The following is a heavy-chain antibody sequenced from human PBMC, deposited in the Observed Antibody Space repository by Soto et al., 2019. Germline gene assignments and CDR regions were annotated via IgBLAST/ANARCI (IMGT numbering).Heavy chain of an antibody. Sequence: QVQLVQSGAEEKKPGASVKVSCKASGYTFTSYAMHWVRQAPGQRLEWMGWINAGNGNTKYSQKFQGRVTITRDTSARTAYMELSRLRSEDTAVYYCARSIGVVTALDYWGQGTLVTVSS. CDR1: GYTFTSYA. CDR2: INAGNGNT. V-gene: IGHV1-3*05. CDR3: ARSIGVVTALDY. D-gene: IGHD2-21*02. J-gene: IGHJ4*02.